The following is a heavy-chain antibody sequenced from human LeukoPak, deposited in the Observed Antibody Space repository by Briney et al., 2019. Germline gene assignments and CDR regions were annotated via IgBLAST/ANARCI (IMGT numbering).Heavy chain of an antibody. CDR3: ARTLPTYYDILTGPENFDY. Sequence: ASVKVSCKASGYTFTSYDINWVRQAPGQGLEWMGWINPNSGGTNYAQKFQGRVTMTRDTSISTAYMELSRLRSDDTAVYYCARTLPTYYDILTGPENFDYWGQGTLVTVSS. CDR1: GYTFTSYD. D-gene: IGHD3-9*01. CDR2: INPNSGGT. J-gene: IGHJ4*02. V-gene: IGHV1-2*02.